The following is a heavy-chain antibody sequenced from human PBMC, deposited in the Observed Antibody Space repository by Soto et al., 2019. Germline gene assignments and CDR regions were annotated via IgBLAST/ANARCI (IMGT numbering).Heavy chain of an antibody. V-gene: IGHV4-31*03. CDR3: EREWATVTTRRWLDP. D-gene: IGHD4-17*01. Sequence: QVQLQESGPGLVKPSQTLSLTCTVSGCSISSGGYSWSWIRQHPGKGLEWIGYIYYSGSTYYNPSLKSRVTISVDTSKNQFSLKVSSVTAADTAVYYCEREWATVTTRRWLDPWGQGTLVTVSS. CDR2: IYYSGST. J-gene: IGHJ5*02. CDR1: GCSISSGGYS.